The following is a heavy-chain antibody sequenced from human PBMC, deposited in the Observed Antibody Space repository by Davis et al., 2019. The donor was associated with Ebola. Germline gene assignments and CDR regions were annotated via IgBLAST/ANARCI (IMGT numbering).Heavy chain of an antibody. CDR1: GDSVSSGG. V-gene: IGHV6-1*01. Sequence: PSETLSLTCDISGDSVSSGGWNWIRQSPSRGLEWLGRTYYSSKWYNDYAVSVKSRITISADTAKNQLSLHLNSVTPEDTAVYYCARGWLRSAFDQWGQGTLVTVSS. CDR2: TYYSSKWYN. CDR3: ARGWLRSAFDQ. J-gene: IGHJ4*02. D-gene: IGHD5-12*01.